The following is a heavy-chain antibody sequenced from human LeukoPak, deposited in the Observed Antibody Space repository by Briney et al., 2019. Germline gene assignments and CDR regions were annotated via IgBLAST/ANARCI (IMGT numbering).Heavy chain of an antibody. CDR1: GFTFSSYS. J-gene: IGHJ4*02. Sequence: AGGSLRLSCAASGFTFSSYSMNWVRQAPGKGLEWVSYISGTSITIYYADSVRGRFTISRDNANNVLYLQMNSLRAEDTAVYYCARDPTYYLRYGYFDSWGQGTLVTVSS. CDR3: ARDPTYYLRYGYFDS. CDR2: ISGTSITI. V-gene: IGHV3-48*04. D-gene: IGHD1-26*01.